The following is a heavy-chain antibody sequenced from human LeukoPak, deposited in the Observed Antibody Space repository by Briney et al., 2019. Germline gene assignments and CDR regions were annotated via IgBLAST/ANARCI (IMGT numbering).Heavy chain of an antibody. Sequence: PSETLSLTCAVYGGSFSGYYWGWIRQPPGKGLEWIGEINHSGSTNYNPSLKSRVTISVDTSKNQFSLKLSSVTAADTAVYYCARVGLVVPAAMRYFDYWGQGTLVTVSS. CDR1: GGSFSGYY. V-gene: IGHV4-34*01. CDR3: ARVGLVVPAAMRYFDY. D-gene: IGHD2-2*01. CDR2: INHSGST. J-gene: IGHJ4*02.